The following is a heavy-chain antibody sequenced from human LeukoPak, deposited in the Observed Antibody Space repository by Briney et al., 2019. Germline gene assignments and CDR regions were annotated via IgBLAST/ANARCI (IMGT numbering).Heavy chain of an antibody. Sequence: GASVKVPCKVSGYTLTELSMHWVRQAPGKGLEWMGGFDPEDGETIYAQKFQGRVTMTEDTSTDTAYMELSSLRSEDTAVYYCATGLDWIGYYDSSSGGDYWGQGTLVTVSS. D-gene: IGHD3-22*01. J-gene: IGHJ4*02. CDR3: ATGLDWIGYYDSSSGGDY. CDR1: GYTLTELS. CDR2: FDPEDGET. V-gene: IGHV1-24*01.